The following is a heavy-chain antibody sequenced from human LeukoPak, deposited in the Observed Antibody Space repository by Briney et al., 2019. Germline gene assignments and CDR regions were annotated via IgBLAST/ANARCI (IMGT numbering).Heavy chain of an antibody. CDR3: ARAAHYSNDAFDI. Sequence: PGGSLRLSCAASGFTFSSYAMNWVRQAPEKGLEWVSAISGSSGRTYYADSVKGRFTISRDNSKNTLYLQMNSLRAEDTAVYYCARAAHYSNDAFDIWGQGTMVTVSS. CDR1: GFTFSSYA. J-gene: IGHJ3*02. CDR2: ISGSSGRT. D-gene: IGHD4-11*01. V-gene: IGHV3-23*01.